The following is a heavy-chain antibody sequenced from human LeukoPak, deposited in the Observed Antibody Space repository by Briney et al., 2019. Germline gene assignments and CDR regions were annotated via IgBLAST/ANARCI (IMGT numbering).Heavy chain of an antibody. CDR2: IYSGGST. CDR1: GFTFSSYG. J-gene: IGHJ4*02. D-gene: IGHD3-3*01. CDR3: ATEIYDVNVDY. Sequence: GRSLRLSCAASGFTFSSYGMHWVRQAPGKGLEWVSVIYSGGSTYYADSVKGRFTISRDNSKNTLYLQMNSLRAEDTAVYYCATEIYDVNVDYWGQGTLVTVSS. V-gene: IGHV3-53*01.